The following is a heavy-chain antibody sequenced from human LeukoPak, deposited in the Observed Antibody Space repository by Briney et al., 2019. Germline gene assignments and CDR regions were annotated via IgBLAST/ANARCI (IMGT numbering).Heavy chain of an antibody. J-gene: IGHJ4*02. CDR2: INPNSGGT. CDR3: ARVSSSSWSTFDY. V-gene: IGHV1-2*04. CDR1: GYTFTGYY. D-gene: IGHD6-13*01. Sequence: ASVKVSCKASGYTFTGYYMHWVRQAPGQGLEWMGWINPNSGGTNYAQKFQGWVTMTRDTSTSTAYMELSRLRSDDTAVYYCARVSSSSWSTFDYWGQGTLVTVSS.